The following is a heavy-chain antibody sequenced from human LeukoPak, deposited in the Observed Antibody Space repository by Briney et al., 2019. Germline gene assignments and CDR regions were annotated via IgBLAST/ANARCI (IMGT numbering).Heavy chain of an antibody. CDR2: IIPIFGTA. CDR1: GGTFSSYA. J-gene: IGHJ6*03. CDR3: ARSLGVVAATWYYYYMDV. V-gene: IGHV1-69*01. D-gene: IGHD2-15*01. Sequence: SVKVSCKAYGGTFSSYAISWVRQAPGQGLEWMGGIIPIFGTANYAQKFQGRVTITADESTSTAYMELSSLRSEDTAVYYCARSLGVVAATWYYYYMDVWGKGTTVTVSS.